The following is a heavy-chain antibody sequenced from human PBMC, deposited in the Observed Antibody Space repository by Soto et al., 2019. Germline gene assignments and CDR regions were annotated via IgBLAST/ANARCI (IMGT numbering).Heavy chain of an antibody. CDR3: AKARLLWVGELLGVDMDV. CDR1: GFTFDDYA. Sequence: GGSLRLSCAASGFTFDDYAMHWVRQAPGKGLEWVSGISWNSGSIGYADSVKGRFTISRDNAKNSLYLQMNSLRAEDTALYYCAKARLLWVGELLGVDMDVWGKGTTVTVSS. J-gene: IGHJ6*03. CDR2: ISWNSGSI. V-gene: IGHV3-9*01. D-gene: IGHD3-10*01.